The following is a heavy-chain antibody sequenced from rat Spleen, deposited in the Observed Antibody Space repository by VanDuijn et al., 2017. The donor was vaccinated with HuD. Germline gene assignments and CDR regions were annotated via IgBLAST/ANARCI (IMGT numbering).Heavy chain of an antibody. CDR2: ISTSGGST. Sequence: EVQLVESGGGLVQPGRSMKLSCAASGFTYSSFPMAWVRQAPTKGLEWVATISTSGGSTYYRDSVKGRFTISRDNAKSTLYLQMNSLRSEDTAAYYCARTIYDYFDYWGQGVMVTVSS. V-gene: IGHV5-46*01. J-gene: IGHJ2*01. CDR3: ARTIYDYFDY. D-gene: IGHD1-12*01. CDR1: GFTYSSFP.